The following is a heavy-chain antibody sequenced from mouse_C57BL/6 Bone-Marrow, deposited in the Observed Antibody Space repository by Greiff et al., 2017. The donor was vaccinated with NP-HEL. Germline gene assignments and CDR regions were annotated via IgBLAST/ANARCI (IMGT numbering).Heavy chain of an antibody. J-gene: IGHJ1*03. CDR3: ARSQGKYTTVVANWYFDV. V-gene: IGHV1-64*01. CDR1: GYTFTSYW. CDR2: IHPNSGST. Sequence: QVQLKQPGAELVKPGASVKLSCKASGYTFTSYWMHWVKQRPGQGLEWIGMIHPNSGSTNYNEKFKSKATLTVDKSSSTAYMQLSSLTSEDSAVYYCARSQGKYTTVVANWYFDVWGTGTTVTVSS. D-gene: IGHD1-1*01.